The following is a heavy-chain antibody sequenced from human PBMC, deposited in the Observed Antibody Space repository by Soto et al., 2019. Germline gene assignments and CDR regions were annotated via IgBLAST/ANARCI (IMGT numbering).Heavy chain of an antibody. CDR2: TYYRSKWYN. D-gene: IGHD3-16*01. Sequence: SPTLSLTCAISGDSVSSNSAAWNWIRQSPSRGFEWLGRTYYRSKWYNEYAVSVKGRISINSDTSKNHFSLQLNSVTPEDTAVYYCARTGGATDSWGQGTLVTVSS. J-gene: IGHJ4*02. V-gene: IGHV6-1*01. CDR3: ARTGGATDS. CDR1: GDSVSSNSAA.